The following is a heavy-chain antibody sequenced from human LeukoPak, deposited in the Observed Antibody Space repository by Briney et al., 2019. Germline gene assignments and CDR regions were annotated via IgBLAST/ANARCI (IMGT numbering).Heavy chain of an antibody. V-gene: IGHV3-21*01. J-gene: IGHJ3*02. CDR1: GFTFSSYS. CDR2: ISSSSSYI. CDR3: ARGQDSSGWYGEAFDI. D-gene: IGHD6-19*01. Sequence: GSLRLSCAASGFTFSSYSMNWVRQAPGKGLEWVSSISSSSSYIYYADSVKGRFTISRDNAKNSLYLQMNSLRAEDTAVYYCARGQDSSGWYGEAFDIWGQGTMVTVSS.